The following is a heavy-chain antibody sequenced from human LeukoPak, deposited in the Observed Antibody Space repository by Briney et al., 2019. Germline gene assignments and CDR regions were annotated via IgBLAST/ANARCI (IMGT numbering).Heavy chain of an antibody. V-gene: IGHV1-24*01. CDR2: FDPEDGET. D-gene: IGHD5-24*01. J-gene: IGHJ4*02. Sequence: ASVKVSCKVSGYTLTELSMHWVRQAPGKGLEWMGGFDPEDGETIYAQKFQGRVTMTEDTSTDTAYMELSSLRSEDTAVYYCARVGRDGYNWDYWGQGTLVTVSS. CDR1: GYTLTELS. CDR3: ARVGRDGYNWDY.